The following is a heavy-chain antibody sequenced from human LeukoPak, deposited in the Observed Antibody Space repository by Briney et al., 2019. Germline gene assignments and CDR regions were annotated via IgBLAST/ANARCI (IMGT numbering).Heavy chain of an antibody. CDR3: ARQGAVWAYYYYYCMDV. CDR2: ISAYNGNT. D-gene: IGHD3-16*01. Sequence: ASVKVSCKASGYTFTSYGISWVRQAPGQGLEWMGWISAYNGNTNYAQKLQGRVTMTTDTSTSTAYMELRSLRSDDTAVYYCARQGAVWAYYYYYCMDVWGKGTTVTISS. V-gene: IGHV1-18*01. CDR1: GYTFTSYG. J-gene: IGHJ6*03.